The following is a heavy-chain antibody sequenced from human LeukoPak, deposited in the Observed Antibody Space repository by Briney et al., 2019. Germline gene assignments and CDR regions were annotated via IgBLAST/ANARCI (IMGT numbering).Heavy chain of an antibody. D-gene: IGHD3-10*01. V-gene: IGHV3-53*01. Sequence: GGSLRLSCAASGFTVSSNYMSWVRQAPGKGLEWVSVIYSGGSTYYADSVKGRFTISRDNSKNTLYLQMNSLRAEDTAVYYCAKAGRGGAITLVRGVKGDYYYMDVWGKGTTVTISS. CDR2: IYSGGST. J-gene: IGHJ6*03. CDR3: AKAGRGGAITLVRGVKGDYYYMDV. CDR1: GFTVSSNY.